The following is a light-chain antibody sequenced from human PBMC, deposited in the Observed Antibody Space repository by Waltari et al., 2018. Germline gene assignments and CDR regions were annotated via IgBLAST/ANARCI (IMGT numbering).Light chain of an antibody. Sequence: QSALTQPASVSGSPGQSITISCTGISSDVDGHTYVSWYQQNPGEAPKLMIFDVNKRPSGVSNRFSGSKSGNTASLTISGLQTEDEADYYCCSYAGSSTFDVVFGGGTKLTVL. V-gene: IGLV2-23*02. J-gene: IGLJ2*01. CDR1: SSDVDGHTY. CDR3: CSYAGSSTFDVV. CDR2: DVN.